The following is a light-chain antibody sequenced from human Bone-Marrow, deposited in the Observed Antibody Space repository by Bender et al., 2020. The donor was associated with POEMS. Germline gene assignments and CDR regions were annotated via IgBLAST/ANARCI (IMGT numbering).Light chain of an antibody. Sequence: QSALTQPASVSGSPGQSITISCTGTSSDVGGYNYVSWYQQRPGKEPKLIIYDVSKWPSGVPDRFSGSKSGNTASLTISGLQAEDEGDYYCCSYAGGGVWVFGGGTKLTVL. CDR3: CSYAGGGVWV. CDR1: SSDVGGYNY. V-gene: IGLV2-11*01. J-gene: IGLJ3*02. CDR2: DVS.